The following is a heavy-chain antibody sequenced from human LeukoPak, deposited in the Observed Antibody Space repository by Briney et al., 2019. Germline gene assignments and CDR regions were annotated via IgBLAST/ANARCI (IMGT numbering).Heavy chain of an antibody. CDR2: VSYSGST. D-gene: IGHD3-22*01. J-gene: IGHJ4*02. CDR1: GGSVSSGSYY. Sequence: SETLSLTCTVSGGSVSSGSYYWSWIRQPPGKGLEWIGYVSYSGSTNYNPSLKSRFTISIDMSKNQFSLKLSSVTAADTAVYYCAQVQTGSGYYHPFDYWGQGTLVTVSS. CDR3: AQVQTGSGYYHPFDY. V-gene: IGHV4-61*01.